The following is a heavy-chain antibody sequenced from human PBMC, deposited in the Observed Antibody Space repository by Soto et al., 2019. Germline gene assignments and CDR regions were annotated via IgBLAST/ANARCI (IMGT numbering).Heavy chain of an antibody. D-gene: IGHD3-3*01. J-gene: IGHJ4*02. CDR1: GGSFSGYY. CDR2: INHSGST. Sequence: SETLSLTCAVYGGSFSGYYWSWIRQPPGKGLEWIGEINHSGSTNYNPSLKSRVTISVDTSKNQFSLKLSSVTAADTAVYYCASNFWSGFRFDYWGQGTLVTVSS. V-gene: IGHV4-34*01. CDR3: ASNFWSGFRFDY.